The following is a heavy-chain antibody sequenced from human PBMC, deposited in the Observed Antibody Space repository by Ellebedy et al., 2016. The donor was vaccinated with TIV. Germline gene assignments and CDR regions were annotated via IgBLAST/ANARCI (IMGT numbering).Heavy chain of an antibody. CDR2: INSDGSST. V-gene: IGHV3-74*01. CDR3: ARRMPGSSWFNDAFDI. D-gene: IGHD6-13*01. J-gene: IGHJ3*02. CDR1: GFTFSTYW. Sequence: GGSLRLXXAASGFTFSTYWMHWVRQAPGKGLVWVSRINSDGSSTNYADSVKGRFTISRDNAKNTLYLQMNSLRAEDTAVYYCARRMPGSSWFNDAFDIWGQGTMVTVSS.